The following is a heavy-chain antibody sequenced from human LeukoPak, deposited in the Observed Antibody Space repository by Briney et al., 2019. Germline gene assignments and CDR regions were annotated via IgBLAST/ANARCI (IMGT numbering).Heavy chain of an antibody. V-gene: IGHV3-30*03. D-gene: IGHD4-17*01. CDR1: GFPFSSYG. Sequence: GGSLRLSCAASGFPFSSYGMHWVRQAPGKGLEWVAAISNDGNNKFYADSVKGRFTISRDNAKNSLYLQMNSLRVEDTAVYYCARHDYGDYFDPWGQGTLVTVSS. J-gene: IGHJ5*02. CDR2: ISNDGNNK. CDR3: ARHDYGDYFDP.